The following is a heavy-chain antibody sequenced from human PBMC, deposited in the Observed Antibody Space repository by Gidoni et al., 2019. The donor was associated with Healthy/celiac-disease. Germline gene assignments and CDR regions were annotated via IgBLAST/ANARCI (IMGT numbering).Heavy chain of an antibody. Sequence: SSYGMHWVRQAPGKGLEWVAVISYDGSNKYYADSVKGRFTISRDNSKNTLYLQMNSLRAEDTAVYYCAKVRNLMTTVTTGFDPWGQGTLVTVSS. D-gene: IGHD4-17*01. CDR1: SSYG. CDR2: ISYDGSNK. V-gene: IGHV3-30*18. J-gene: IGHJ5*02. CDR3: AKVRNLMTTVTTGFDP.